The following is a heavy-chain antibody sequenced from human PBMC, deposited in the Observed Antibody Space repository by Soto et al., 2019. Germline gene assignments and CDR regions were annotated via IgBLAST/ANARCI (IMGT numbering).Heavy chain of an antibody. CDR2: ISYDGSNK. D-gene: IGHD6-13*01. V-gene: IGHV3-30*03. CDR1: GFTFSSYG. J-gene: IGHJ4*02. CDR3: ATDGEGIAGN. Sequence: QVQLVESGGGVVQPGRSLRLSCAASGFTFSSYGMHWVRQAPGKGLEWVAVISYDGSNKYYADSVKGRFTISRDNSKNTLYLQMNSLRSEDTAVYYGATDGEGIAGNWGQGILVTVSS.